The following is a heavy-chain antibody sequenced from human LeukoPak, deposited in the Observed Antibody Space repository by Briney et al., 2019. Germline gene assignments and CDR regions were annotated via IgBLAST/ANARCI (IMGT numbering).Heavy chain of an antibody. CDR2: IYYSGST. CDR1: GGSISSSSYY. J-gene: IGHJ5*02. V-gene: IGHV4-39*07. CDR3: ARDRRGGNTKRGFDP. Sequence: SETLSLTCTVSGGSISSSSYYWGWIRQPPGKGLEWIGSIYYSGSTYYNPSLKSRVTISVDTSKNQFSLKLSSVTAADTAVYYCARDRRGGNTKRGFDPWGQGTLVTVSS.